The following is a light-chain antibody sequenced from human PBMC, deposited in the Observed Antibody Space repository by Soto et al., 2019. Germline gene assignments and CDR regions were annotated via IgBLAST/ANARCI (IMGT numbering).Light chain of an antibody. J-gene: IGLJ2*01. CDR2: DVS. Sequence: QSALTQPASVSGSPGQSITISCTGTSSDVGGYNYVSWYQQHTGKAPKLMIYDVSNRPSGVSNRFSGSKSGNTASLTISGLHAEDEADYYCSSYTSSSTLYVVFGGGTKLTVL. CDR1: SSDVGGYNY. V-gene: IGLV2-14*01. CDR3: SSYTSSSTLYVV.